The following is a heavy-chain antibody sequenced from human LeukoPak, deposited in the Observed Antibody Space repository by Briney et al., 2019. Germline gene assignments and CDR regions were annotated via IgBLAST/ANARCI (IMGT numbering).Heavy chain of an antibody. D-gene: IGHD6-19*01. Sequence: PSETLSLTCTVSGGSISSYYWSWIRQPAGKGLEWIGRIYTSGSTNYNPSLKSRVTMSVDTSKNQFSLKLSSVTAADTAVYYCARGTYSSGWNWFDPWGQGTLVTVSS. V-gene: IGHV4-4*07. J-gene: IGHJ5*02. CDR3: ARGTYSSGWNWFDP. CDR1: GGSISSYY. CDR2: IYTSGST.